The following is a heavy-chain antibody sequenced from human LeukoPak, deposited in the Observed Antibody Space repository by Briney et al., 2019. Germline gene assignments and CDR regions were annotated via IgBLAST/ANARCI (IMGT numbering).Heavy chain of an antibody. J-gene: IGHJ4*02. V-gene: IGHV1-8*01. CDR2: MNPNSGNT. CDR3: ATTAYRQDPYSSGWYGEDFDY. Sequence: ASVKVSCKASGYTFTSYDINWVRQATGQGLEWMGWMNPNSGNTGYAQKFQGRVTMTRNTSISTAYMELSSLRSEDTAVYYFATTAYRQDPYSSGWYGEDFDYWGQGTLVTVSS. D-gene: IGHD6-19*01. CDR1: GYTFTSYD.